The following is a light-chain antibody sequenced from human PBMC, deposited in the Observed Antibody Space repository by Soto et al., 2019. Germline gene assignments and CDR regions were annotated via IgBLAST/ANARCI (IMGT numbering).Light chain of an antibody. CDR1: SGSIASNY. V-gene: IGLV6-57*03. CDR2: EDN. Sequence: NFMLTQPHSVSESPGKTVTISCTRSSGSIASNYVQWYQQRPGSAPTTVIYEDNQRPSGVPDRFSGSIDSSSNSASLTISGLKTEDEADYYGQSYGVFGGGTKLTVL. J-gene: IGLJ3*02. CDR3: QSYGV.